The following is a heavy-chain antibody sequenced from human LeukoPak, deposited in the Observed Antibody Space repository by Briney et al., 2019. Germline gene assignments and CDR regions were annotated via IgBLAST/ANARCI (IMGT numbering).Heavy chain of an antibody. CDR1: GGSISSYY. D-gene: IGHD3-16*01. CDR2: IYYSGST. CDR3: ARDPGHFAGGDTEFDI. J-gene: IGHJ3*02. Sequence: PSETLSLTCTVSGGSISSYYWSWIRQPPGKGLEWIGYIYYSGSTYYNPSLKSRVTISVDTSKNQFSLKLSSVTAADTAVYYCARDPGHFAGGDTEFDIWGQGTMVTVSS. V-gene: IGHV4-59*12.